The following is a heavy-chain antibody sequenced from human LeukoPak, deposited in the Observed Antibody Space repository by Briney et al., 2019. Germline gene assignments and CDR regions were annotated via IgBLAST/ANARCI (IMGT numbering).Heavy chain of an antibody. V-gene: IGHV4-31*09. CDR3: ALWDGSGSYAFDI. CDR2: IYHSGNT. Sequence: SETLSLTCTVSGDSISNGGSISNGGHYWSWIRQFPGKGLEWIGYIYHSGNTYYNPSLKSRVTMSVDKSKNQFSLKLSSVTAADTAKYYCALWDGSGSYAFDIWGQGTMLTVSS. J-gene: IGHJ3*02. CDR1: GDSISNGGSISNGGHY. D-gene: IGHD3-10*01.